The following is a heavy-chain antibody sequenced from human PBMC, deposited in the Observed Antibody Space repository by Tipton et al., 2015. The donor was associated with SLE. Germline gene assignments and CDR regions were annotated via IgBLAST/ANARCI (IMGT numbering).Heavy chain of an antibody. V-gene: IGHV4-59*12. CDR3: ARGVHGNSSTSRLMDV. CDR1: GGSISSYY. CDR2: IYYSGST. Sequence: TLSLTCTVSGGSISSYYWSWIRQPPGKGLEWIGYIYYSGSTNYNPSLKSRVTISVDTSKNQFSLKLRSVTAADTAAYYCARGVHGNSSTSRLMDVWGKGTPVTVSS. D-gene: IGHD2-2*01. J-gene: IGHJ6*04.